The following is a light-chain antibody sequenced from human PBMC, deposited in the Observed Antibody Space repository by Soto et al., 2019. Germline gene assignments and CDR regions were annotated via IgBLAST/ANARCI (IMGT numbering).Light chain of an antibody. CDR2: AAS. CDR1: QSISNY. Sequence: DIQMTQSPSSLSASVRDRVTITCRASQSISNYLNWYQQKPGKAPQLLIFAASSLQSGVPSRFSGSGSGTDFPLSISSLRPEDFATYYCQQSYSIPLTFGGGTVVEIK. CDR3: QQSYSIPLT. V-gene: IGKV1-39*01. J-gene: IGKJ4*01.